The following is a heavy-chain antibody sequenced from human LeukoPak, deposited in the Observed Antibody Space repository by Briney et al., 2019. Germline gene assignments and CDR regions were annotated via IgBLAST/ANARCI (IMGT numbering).Heavy chain of an antibody. CDR1: GFTFSSYA. D-gene: IGHD3-10*01. Sequence: GGSLRLSCAASGFTFSSYAMSWVRQAPGKGLEWVSGISGSGGSTYYADSAKGRFTISRDKSKNTLYLQMNSLRAEDTAVYYCAKAGSSHYYYYMDVWGKGTTVTVSS. CDR2: ISGSGGST. V-gene: IGHV3-23*01. J-gene: IGHJ6*03. CDR3: AKAGSSHYYYYMDV.